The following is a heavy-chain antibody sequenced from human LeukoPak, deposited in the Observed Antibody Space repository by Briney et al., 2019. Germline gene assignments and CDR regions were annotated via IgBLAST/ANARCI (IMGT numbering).Heavy chain of an antibody. CDR1: GFTFSSYA. Sequence: PGGSLRLSCAASGFTFSSYAMSWVRQAPGKGLEWVSAISGSGGSTYYADSVKGRFTISRDNSKNTLYLQMNSLRAEDTAVYYCAKSGGVLAIEAAGTVFDYWGQGTLVTVSS. CDR2: ISGSGGST. CDR3: AKSGGVLAIEAAGTVFDY. V-gene: IGHV3-23*01. D-gene: IGHD6-13*01. J-gene: IGHJ4*02.